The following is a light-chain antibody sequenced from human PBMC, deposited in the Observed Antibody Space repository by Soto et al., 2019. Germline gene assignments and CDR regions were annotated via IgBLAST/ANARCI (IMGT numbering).Light chain of an antibody. CDR2: GAS. V-gene: IGKV3D-15*01. CDR3: QQYANSPIT. Sequence: EIVMTQSPATLSVSPGERATRSCRASQSVSSDLAWYHQKPGQAPRLLIYGASNRATGIPGRFSASGSGTDFTLTITPLEPEDFAVYFCQQYANSPITFGQGTRLEIK. CDR1: QSVSSD. J-gene: IGKJ5*01.